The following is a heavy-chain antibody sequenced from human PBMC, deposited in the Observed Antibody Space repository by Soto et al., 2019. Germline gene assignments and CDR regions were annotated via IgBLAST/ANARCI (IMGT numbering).Heavy chain of an antibody. CDR1: GYTFTSYY. D-gene: IGHD3-3*01. CDR3: ARDLFVRFPFFGVVIISGYYYMAF. J-gene: IGHJ6*03. V-gene: IGHV1-46*03. CDR2: INPSGGST. Sequence: ASVKVSCKASGYTFTSYYMHWVRQDPGQGLEWMGIINPSGGSTSYAQKFQGRVTMTRDTSTSTVYMELSSLRSEDTAVYYCARDLFVRFPFFGVVIISGYYYMAFWGKGTPVTVSS.